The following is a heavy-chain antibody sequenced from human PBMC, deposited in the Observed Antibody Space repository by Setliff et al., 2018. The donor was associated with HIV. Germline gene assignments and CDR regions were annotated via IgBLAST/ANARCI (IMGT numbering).Heavy chain of an antibody. Sequence: ASVKVSCKASGYTFTSYYMHWVRQAPGQGLEWLGIINPSGGTTNYAQKFQGRVTMTRDTSTSTLYMELSSLRSEDTAVYYCARAREDTALDSYWGQGTLVTVSS. J-gene: IGHJ4*02. D-gene: IGHD5-18*01. CDR3: ARAREDTALDSY. V-gene: IGHV1-46*01. CDR2: INPSGGTT. CDR1: GYTFTSYY.